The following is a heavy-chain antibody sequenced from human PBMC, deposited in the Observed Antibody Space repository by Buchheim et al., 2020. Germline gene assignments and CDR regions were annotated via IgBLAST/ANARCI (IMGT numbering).Heavy chain of an antibody. CDR3: ARWWEGIKRSIFGVVRRGIGGMDV. V-gene: IGHV1-46*01. Sequence: QVQLVQSGAEVKKPGASVKVSCKASGYTFTSYYMHWVRQAPGQGLEWMGIINPSGGSTSYAQKFQGRVTMTRDTSTSTVYMELSSLRSEDTAVYYCARWWEGIKRSIFGVVRRGIGGMDVWGQGTT. CDR2: INPSGGST. D-gene: IGHD3-3*01. CDR1: GYTFTSYY. J-gene: IGHJ6*02.